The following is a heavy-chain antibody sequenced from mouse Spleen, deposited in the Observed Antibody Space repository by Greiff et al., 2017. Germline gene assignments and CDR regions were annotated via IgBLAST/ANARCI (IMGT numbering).Heavy chain of an antibody. D-gene: IGHD3-2*01. J-gene: IGHJ2*01. V-gene: IGHV1-66*01. CDR2: IYPGSGNT. CDR1: GYSFTSYY. Sequence: VQLQQSGPELVKPGASVKISCKASGYSFTSYYIHWVKQRPGQGLEWIGWIYPGSGNTKYNEKFKGKATLTADTSSSTAYMQLSSLTSEDSAVYYCARTARATFDYWGQGTTLTVSS. CDR3: ARTARATFDY.